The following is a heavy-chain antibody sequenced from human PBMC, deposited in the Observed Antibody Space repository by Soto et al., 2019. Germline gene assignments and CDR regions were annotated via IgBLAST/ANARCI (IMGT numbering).Heavy chain of an antibody. CDR3: ASRPVMEVAQYGNWFGP. CDR1: GGTFSSYP. V-gene: IGHV1-69*13. Sequence: SVKVSCKASGGTFSSYPINWVRQARGQGLEWMGGIIPFFGTTHSAQKFQGRLTITADESTSTTYMELSTLRSEDTAVYYCASRPVMEVAQYGNWFGPWGQGTLVTVSS. D-gene: IGHD2-15*01. J-gene: IGHJ5*02. CDR2: IIPFFGTT.